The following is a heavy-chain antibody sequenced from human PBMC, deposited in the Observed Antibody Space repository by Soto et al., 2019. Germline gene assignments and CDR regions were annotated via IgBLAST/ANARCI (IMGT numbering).Heavy chain of an antibody. J-gene: IGHJ6*02. Sequence: ASVKVSCKASGYTFTGYYMHWVRQAPGQGXEWMGWINPNSGGTNYAQKFQGRVTMTRDTSISTAYMELSRLRSDDTAVYYCARVKNYDFWSGYYIYSGVGYYYYGMDVWGQGTTVTVSS. CDR2: INPNSGGT. D-gene: IGHD3-3*01. CDR3: ARVKNYDFWSGYYIYSGVGYYYYGMDV. V-gene: IGHV1-2*02. CDR1: GYTFTGYY.